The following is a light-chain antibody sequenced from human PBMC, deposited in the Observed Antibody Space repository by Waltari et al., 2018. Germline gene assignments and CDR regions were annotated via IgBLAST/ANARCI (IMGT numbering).Light chain of an antibody. Sequence: QTVLTQPPSASGTPGQRVPISCSGSSSNIGCHYVYWYQQLPGPAPKLLIYWKTQRPSGVPVRLPGSKSGPAASLAVRGRGSEDESDYYCAAWDDSVSGVVFGGGTKLTVL. CDR3: AAWDDSVSGVV. CDR2: WKT. CDR1: SSNIGCHY. J-gene: IGLJ2*01. V-gene: IGLV1-47*01.